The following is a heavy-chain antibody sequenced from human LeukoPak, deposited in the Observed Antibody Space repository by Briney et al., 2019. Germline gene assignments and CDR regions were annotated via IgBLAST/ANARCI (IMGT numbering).Heavy chain of an antibody. CDR1: GFTFSSYN. V-gene: IGHV3-48*01. CDR2: ITSSSSMI. CDR3: AKTLRELSGGAFDI. D-gene: IGHD1-26*01. Sequence: PGGSLRLSCAASGFTFSSYNMNWVRQAPGKGLEWVSYITSSSSMIYYADSVKGRFTISRDNAKNSLYLQMNSLRAEDTAVYYCAKTLRELSGGAFDIWGQGTMVTVSS. J-gene: IGHJ3*02.